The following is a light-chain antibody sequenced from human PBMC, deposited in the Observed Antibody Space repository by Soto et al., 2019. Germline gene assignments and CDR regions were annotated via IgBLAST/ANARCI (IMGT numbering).Light chain of an antibody. CDR2: DVS. Sequence: QAVVTQPASVSGSPGQSITISCTGTSSDVGGYNYVSWYQQHPGKAPKLMIYDVSNRPSGVSNRFSGSKSGNTASLTISGLQAEDEADYYCCSYAGSSPVVFGGGTKVTVL. J-gene: IGLJ2*01. CDR1: SSDVGGYNY. V-gene: IGLV2-14*01. CDR3: CSYAGSSPVV.